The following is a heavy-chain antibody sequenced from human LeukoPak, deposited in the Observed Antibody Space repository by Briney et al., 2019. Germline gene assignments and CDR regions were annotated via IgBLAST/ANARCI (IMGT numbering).Heavy chain of an antibody. J-gene: IGHJ3*02. CDR1: GGSFSGYY. D-gene: IGHD3-10*01. Sequence: SETLSLTCAVYGGSFSGYYWSWIRQPPGKGLERIGEINHSGSTNYNPSLKSRVTISVDTSKNQFSLKLSSVTAADTAVYYCASPGSGRHAFDIWGQGTMVTVSS. CDR3: ASPGSGRHAFDI. CDR2: INHSGST. V-gene: IGHV4-34*01.